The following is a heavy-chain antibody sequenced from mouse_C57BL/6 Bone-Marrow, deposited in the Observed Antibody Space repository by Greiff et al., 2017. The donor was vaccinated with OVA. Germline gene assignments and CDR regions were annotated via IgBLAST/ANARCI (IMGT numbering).Heavy chain of an antibody. Sequence: VQLKESGPELVKPGASVKIPCKASGYTFTDYNMDWVKQSHGKSLEWIGDINPNNGGTIYNQKFKGKATLTVDKSSSTAYMELRSLTSEDTAVYYCARRRDSNYYFDYWGQGTTLTVSS. CDR3: ARRRDSNYYFDY. CDR1: GYTFTDYN. CDR2: INPNNGGT. V-gene: IGHV1-18*01. J-gene: IGHJ2*01. D-gene: IGHD2-5*01.